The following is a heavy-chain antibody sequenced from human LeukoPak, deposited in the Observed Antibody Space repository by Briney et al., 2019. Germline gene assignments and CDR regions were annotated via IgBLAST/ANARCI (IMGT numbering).Heavy chain of an antibody. J-gene: IGHJ4*02. D-gene: IGHD2-2*01. Sequence: PSETLSLTCAVYGGSFSGYYWSWIRQPPGKGLEWIGEINHSGSTNYNPSLKSRVTISVDTSKNQFSLKLSSVTAADTAVYYCARGRRGNSTSSQRCRYFDYWGQGTLVTVSS. V-gene: IGHV4-34*01. CDR1: GGSFSGYY. CDR3: ARGRRGNSTSSQRCRYFDY. CDR2: INHSGST.